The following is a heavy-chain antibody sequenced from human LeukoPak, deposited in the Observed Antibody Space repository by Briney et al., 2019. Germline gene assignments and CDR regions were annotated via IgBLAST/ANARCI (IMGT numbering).Heavy chain of an antibody. Sequence: SETLSLTCTISGGSISTYYWSWIRQRPGKGLEWIGHIFHNGNTNYNPSLKSRVTISVDTSKNQFSLHLISVTAADTAVYYCAKGKIVVVISEGFDYWGQGTLVTVSS. D-gene: IGHD3-22*01. CDR2: IFHNGNT. CDR1: GGSISTYY. V-gene: IGHV4-59*01. J-gene: IGHJ4*02. CDR3: AKGKIVVVISEGFDY.